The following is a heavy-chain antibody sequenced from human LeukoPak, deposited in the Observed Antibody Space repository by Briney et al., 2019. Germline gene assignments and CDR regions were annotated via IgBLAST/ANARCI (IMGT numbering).Heavy chain of an antibody. V-gene: IGHV4-61*02. J-gene: IGHJ6*03. CDR1: GDFISSGDYY. D-gene: IGHD2/OR15-2a*01. CDR2: ISSSGST. Sequence: KASETLSLTCTVSGDFISSGDYYWSWIRQSAGKGLEWIGRISSSGSTNYNPSLKSRVTISVDTSKNQFSLKLSSVTAADTAVYYCVRVIRIGYYMDVWGKWTTVTISS. CDR3: VRVIRIGYYMDV.